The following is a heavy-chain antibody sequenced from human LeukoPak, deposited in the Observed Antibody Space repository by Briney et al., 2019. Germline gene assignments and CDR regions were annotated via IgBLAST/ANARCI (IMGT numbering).Heavy chain of an antibody. CDR2: IKTKTDGGTT. Sequence: SCKASGGTFSSYAISWVRQAPGKGLEWVGRIKTKTDGGTTDYAAPVKGRFTISRDDSKNTLYLQMNSLKTEDTAMYYCTTGYAIRVPWGQGTLVTVSS. J-gene: IGHJ4*02. CDR1: GGTFSSYA. V-gene: IGHV3-15*01. D-gene: IGHD2-8*01. CDR3: TTGYAIRVP.